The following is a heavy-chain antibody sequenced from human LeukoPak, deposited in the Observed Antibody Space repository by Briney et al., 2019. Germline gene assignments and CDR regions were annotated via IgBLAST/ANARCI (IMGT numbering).Heavy chain of an antibody. CDR2: FDPEDGET. CDR3: ARGLRGVIDY. CDR1: GYTLTELS. D-gene: IGHD3-10*01. J-gene: IGHJ4*02. Sequence: ASVKVSCKVSGYTLTELSMHWVRQAPGKGLEWMGGFDPEDGETIYAQKFQGRVTMTTDTSTSTAYMELRSLRSDDTAVYYCARGLRGVIDYWGQGTLVTVSS. V-gene: IGHV1-24*01.